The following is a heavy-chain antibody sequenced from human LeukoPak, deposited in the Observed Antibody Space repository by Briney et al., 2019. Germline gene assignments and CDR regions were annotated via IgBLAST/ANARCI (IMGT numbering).Heavy chain of an antibody. J-gene: IGHJ4*02. D-gene: IGHD3-10*01. Sequence: PGGSLRLSCAASGLTFSSYAMSCVRQAPGKGLEWVSAISGSGGSTYYADSVKGRFTISRDNSKNTLYLQMNSLRAEDTAVYYCAKWYGSGSPYFDYWGQGTLVTVSS. CDR3: AKWYGSGSPYFDY. CDR1: GLTFSSYA. V-gene: IGHV3-23*01. CDR2: ISGSGGST.